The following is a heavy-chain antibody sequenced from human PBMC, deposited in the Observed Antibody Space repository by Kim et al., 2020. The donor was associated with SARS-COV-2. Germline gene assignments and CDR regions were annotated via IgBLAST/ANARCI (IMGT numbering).Heavy chain of an antibody. CDR3: ARVETTVTTAWFDP. D-gene: IGHD4-17*01. CDR2: ISSSSSYI. Sequence: GGSLRLSCAASGFTFSSYSMNWVRQAPGKGLEWVSSISSSSSYIYYADSVKGRFTISRDNAKNSLYLQMNSLRAEDTAVYYCARVETTVTTAWFDPWGQGTLVTVSS. CDR1: GFTFSSYS. V-gene: IGHV3-21*01. J-gene: IGHJ5*02.